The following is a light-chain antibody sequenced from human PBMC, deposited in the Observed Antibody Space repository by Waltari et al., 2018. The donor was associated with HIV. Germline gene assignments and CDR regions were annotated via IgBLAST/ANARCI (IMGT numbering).Light chain of an antibody. CDR2: HVA. CDR1: SGDSSSSDR. CDR3: AFYISDRTHYV. J-gene: IGLJ1*01. V-gene: IGLV2-18*01. Sequence: QPALTQVTSVSGSPGPPVPISCTDSSGDSSSSDRVSWSQHSPGTAPKLLIYHVAHRPSGVPDRFSGYKFESTASLTISGRQAEDEAVYYCAFYISDRTHYVFGSGTRVTVL.